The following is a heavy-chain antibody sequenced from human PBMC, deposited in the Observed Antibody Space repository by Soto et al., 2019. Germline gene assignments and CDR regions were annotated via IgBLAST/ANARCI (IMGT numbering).Heavy chain of an antibody. CDR1: GGTFSTYS. V-gene: IGHV1-69*02. Sequence: QVQLVQSGAEVKKPGSSVKVSCKDSGGTFSTYSIFWVRQAPGQGLEWMGRIIPMLGVRNYAQRFQDRVTITADKSTAIVHMDLSSLRSEATALYYCTIGSWSGDVFDIWGQGTMVTVSS. D-gene: IGHD2-21*02. CDR3: TIGSWSGDVFDI. J-gene: IGHJ3*02. CDR2: IIPMLGVR.